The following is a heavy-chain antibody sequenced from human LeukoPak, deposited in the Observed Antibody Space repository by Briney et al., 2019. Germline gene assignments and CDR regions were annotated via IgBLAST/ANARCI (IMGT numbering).Heavy chain of an antibody. V-gene: IGHV1-69*13. CDR3: ARAGSPYYYDSSRFPIDY. CDR1: GGTFSSYA. J-gene: IGHJ4*02. Sequence: ASVKVSCKASGGTFSSYAISWVRQAPGQGLEWMGGIIPIFGAANYAQKFQGRVTITADESTSTAYMELSSLRSEDTAVYYCARAGSPYYYDSSRFPIDYWGQGTLVTVSS. D-gene: IGHD3-22*01. CDR2: IIPIFGAA.